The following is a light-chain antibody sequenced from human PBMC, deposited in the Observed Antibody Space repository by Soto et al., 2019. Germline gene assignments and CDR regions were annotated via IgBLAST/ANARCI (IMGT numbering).Light chain of an antibody. J-gene: IGKJ5*01. CDR2: SAS. Sequence: DIQMTQTQNSVSASIGDRITITCRASQDIGGRLAWFQQKPGKAPNLLIYSASTLRTDVPSRFSGSGSGAEFTLTIDSLQPEDFAPYCCPLPPCLPIRFGQVTRLAI. V-gene: IGKV1-12*01. CDR3: PLPPCLPIR. CDR1: QDIGGR.